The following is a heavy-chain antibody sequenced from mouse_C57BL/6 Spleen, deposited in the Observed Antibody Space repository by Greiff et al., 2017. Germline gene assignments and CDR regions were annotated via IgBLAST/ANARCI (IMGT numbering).Heavy chain of an antibody. D-gene: IGHD4-1*01. CDR1: GYSITSGYY. CDR2: ISYDGSN. CDR3: ASGLGPAWFAY. V-gene: IGHV3-6*01. Sequence: ESGPGLVKPSQSLSLTCSVTGYSITSGYYWNWIRQFPGNKLEWMGYISYDGSNNYNPSLKNRISITRDTSKNQFFLKLNSVTTEDTATYYCASGLGPAWFAYWGQGTLVTVSA. J-gene: IGHJ3*01.